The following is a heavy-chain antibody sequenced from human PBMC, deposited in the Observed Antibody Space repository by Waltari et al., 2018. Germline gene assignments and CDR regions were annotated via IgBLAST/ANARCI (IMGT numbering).Heavy chain of an antibody. Sequence: EVHLLESGGDLVQPGGSLRLSCVASGFAFSTYTMAWVRQAPGKGLEWVSAFSGSSGRTSSTDSVKGRFTISRDNSENTLYLQMNSLRAEDTAVYYCARDWGLDSWGQGTLVTVSS. V-gene: IGHV3-23*01. CDR1: GFAFSTYT. D-gene: IGHD3-16*01. CDR2: FSGSSGRT. J-gene: IGHJ4*02. CDR3: ARDWGLDS.